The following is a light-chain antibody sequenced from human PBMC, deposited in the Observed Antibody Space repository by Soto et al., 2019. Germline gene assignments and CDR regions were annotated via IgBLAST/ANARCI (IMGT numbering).Light chain of an antibody. CDR2: VAS. CDR3: QQYNDWPPWT. J-gene: IGKJ1*01. Sequence: DIQMTQSPASLSASVGDRVTITCRASRTIYTYLNWYQQRPGKPPQLLIYVASTLQSGVPSRFNGGGFGTEFTLTISGLQPEDFALYYCQQYNDWPPWTFGQGTNVEL. V-gene: IGKV1-39*01. CDR1: RTIYTY.